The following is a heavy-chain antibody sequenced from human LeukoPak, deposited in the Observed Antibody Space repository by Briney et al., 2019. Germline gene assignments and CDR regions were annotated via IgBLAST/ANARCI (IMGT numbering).Heavy chain of an antibody. V-gene: IGHV4-4*07. CDR2: MYISGTT. D-gene: IGHD3-10*01. Sequence: PSETLSLTCTVSGGSISSYYWSWIRQPAGKGLEWIGRMYISGTTNYNPSLQSRVTMSIDTSKSQFSLNLRSVTSADTAVYYCARVGGGSYYYWYMDVWGKGTPVTVSS. J-gene: IGHJ6*03. CDR3: ARVGGGSYYYWYMDV. CDR1: GGSISSYY.